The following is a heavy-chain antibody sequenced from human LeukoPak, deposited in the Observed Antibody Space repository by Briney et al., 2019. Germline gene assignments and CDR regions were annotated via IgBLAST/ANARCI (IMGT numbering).Heavy chain of an antibody. J-gene: IGHJ4*02. CDR1: GYTFTGYY. CDR2: INPNSGDT. Sequence: ASVKVSCKASGYTFTGYYMYWVRQAPGQGLEWVGWINPNSGDTGYAQKFQGRVSMTRDTPIATGYMELSSLTSADTAVYYCTSSEHYQHWGQGTLVTVSS. D-gene: IGHD1/OR15-1a*01. V-gene: IGHV1-2*02. CDR3: TSSEHYQH.